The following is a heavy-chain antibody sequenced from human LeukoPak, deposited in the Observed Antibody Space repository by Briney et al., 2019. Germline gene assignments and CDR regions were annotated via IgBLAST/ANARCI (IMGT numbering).Heavy chain of an antibody. V-gene: IGHV1-2*02. J-gene: IGHJ3*02. CDR1: GYTFTGYY. CDR2: INPNSGGT. Sequence: ASVKVSCKASGYTFTGYYMHWVRQAPGQGLEWMGWINPNSGGTNYAQRFQGRVTMTRGTSISTAYMELSRLRSDDTAVYYCASDLNTLRIAARRGAFDIWGQGTMVTVSS. CDR3: ASDLNTLRIAARRGAFDI. D-gene: IGHD6-6*01.